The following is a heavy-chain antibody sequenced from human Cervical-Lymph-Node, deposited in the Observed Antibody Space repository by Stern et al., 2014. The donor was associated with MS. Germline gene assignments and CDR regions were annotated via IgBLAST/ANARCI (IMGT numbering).Heavy chain of an antibody. J-gene: IGHJ6*02. Sequence: EVQLVESGAEVKKPGESLKISCKGSGYTFTNNWIAWVRQMPGKGLEWMGIIYPDDSDIRYSPSLQGQVPISADKPISTAYMQWRSLKAADSPVYYCARHPPRRKWDDPNYGMDVWGQGTTVTVSS. D-gene: IGHD1-1*01. CDR2: IYPDDSDI. V-gene: IGHV5-51*04. CDR1: GYTFTNNW. CDR3: ARHPPRRKWDDPNYGMDV.